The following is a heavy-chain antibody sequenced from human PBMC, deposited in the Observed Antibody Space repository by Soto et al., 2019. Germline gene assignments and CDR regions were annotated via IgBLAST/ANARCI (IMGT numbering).Heavy chain of an antibody. J-gene: IGHJ4*02. Sequence: QLQLQESGPGLVKPSETLSLTCTVSGGSISSSSYYWGWIRQPPGKGLEWIGSIYYSGSTYYNPSLNRRVTISVDTSKNQVSLKLSSVTAADTAVYYCAIVVVPAARPVYYWGQGTLVTVSS. CDR2: IYYSGST. CDR3: AIVVVPAARPVYY. V-gene: IGHV4-39*01. CDR1: GGSISSSSYY. D-gene: IGHD2-2*01.